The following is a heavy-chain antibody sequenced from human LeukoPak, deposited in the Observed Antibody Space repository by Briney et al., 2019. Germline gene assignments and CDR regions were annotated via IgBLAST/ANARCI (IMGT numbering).Heavy chain of an antibody. D-gene: IGHD3-10*01. V-gene: IGHV3-30-3*01. Sequence: GGSLRLSCAASGFTFSSYAMHWVRQAPGRGLEWVAVISYDGSNKYYADSVKGRFTISRDNSKNTLYLQMNSLRAEDTAVYYCGHVLEHYGLSFDYWGQGTLVTVSS. CDR2: ISYDGSNK. CDR1: GFTFSSYA. J-gene: IGHJ4*02. CDR3: GHVLEHYGLSFDY.